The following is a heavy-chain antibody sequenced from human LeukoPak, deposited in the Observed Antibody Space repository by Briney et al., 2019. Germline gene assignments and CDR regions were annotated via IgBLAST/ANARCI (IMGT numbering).Heavy chain of an antibody. J-gene: IGHJ5*02. CDR3: AATIGYSYGLNWFDP. CDR1: GGTFSSYA. D-gene: IGHD5-18*01. Sequence: GASVKVSCKASGGTFSSYAISWVRQAPGQGLEWMGGIIPIFGTANYAQKFQGRVTITTDESTSTAYMELSSLRSEDTAVYYCAATIGYSYGLNWFDPWGQGTLVTVSS. CDR2: IIPIFGTA. V-gene: IGHV1-69*05.